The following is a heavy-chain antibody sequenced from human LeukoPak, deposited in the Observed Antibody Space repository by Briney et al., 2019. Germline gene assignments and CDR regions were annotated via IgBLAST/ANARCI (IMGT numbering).Heavy chain of an antibody. J-gene: IGHJ6*02. CDR3: AKVLLGKYYYYGMDV. Sequence: GGSLRLSCAASGFTLSRYAMNWVRQVPGKGLEWVSSINNYGGSRNYADSVKGRFTISRDNAKNSLYLEMNSLRPEDTASYYCAKVLLGKYYYYGMDVWGQGTTVTVSS. CDR2: INNYGGSR. CDR1: GFTLSRYA. D-gene: IGHD3-16*01. V-gene: IGHV3-23*01.